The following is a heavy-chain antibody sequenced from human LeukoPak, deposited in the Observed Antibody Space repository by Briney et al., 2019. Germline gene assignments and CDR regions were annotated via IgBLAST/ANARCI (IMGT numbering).Heavy chain of an antibody. CDR1: GYTFTNHA. CDR2: ISTYNENT. J-gene: IGHJ4*02. CDR3: AREVLDVLTGSTYYFDY. V-gene: IGHV1-18*04. D-gene: IGHD3-9*01. Sequence: GSVKVSCKAYGYTFTNHAINWVRQAPGQGLEWMGWISTYNENTKYAQNFQGRVTMTTDTSTSTAYIELRSLRSDDTAVYYCAREVLDVLTGSTYYFDYWGQGTLVTVSS.